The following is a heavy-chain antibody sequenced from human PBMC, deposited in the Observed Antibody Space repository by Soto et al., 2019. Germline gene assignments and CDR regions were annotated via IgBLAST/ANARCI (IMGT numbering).Heavy chain of an antibody. CDR2: ISGSGGST. Sequence: GGSLRLSCAASGFTFSSYAMSWVRQAPGKGLEWVSAISGSGGSTYYADSVKGRFTISRDNSKNTLYLQMNSLRAEDTAVYYCAKGGVLYCSSTSCAISDYMDVWGKGTTVTVSS. V-gene: IGHV3-23*01. D-gene: IGHD2-2*01. CDR3: AKGGVLYCSSTSCAISDYMDV. CDR1: GFTFSSYA. J-gene: IGHJ6*03.